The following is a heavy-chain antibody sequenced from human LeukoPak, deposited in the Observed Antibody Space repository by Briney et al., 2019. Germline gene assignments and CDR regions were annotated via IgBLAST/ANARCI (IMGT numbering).Heavy chain of an antibody. CDR1: GGSFSGYY. CDR3: ARGRPYDILTGYLDY. CDR2: INRSGST. V-gene: IGHV4-34*01. Sequence: SETLSLTCAVYGGSFSGYYWSWIRQPPGKGLEWIGEINRSGSTNYNPSLESRVTISVDTSKNQFSLKLSSVTAADTAVYYCARGRPYDILTGYLDYWGQGTLVTVSS. D-gene: IGHD3-9*01. J-gene: IGHJ4*02.